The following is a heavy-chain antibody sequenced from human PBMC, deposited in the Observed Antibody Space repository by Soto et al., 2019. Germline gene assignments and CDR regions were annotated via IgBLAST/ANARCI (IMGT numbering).Heavy chain of an antibody. CDR3: ARVHTGTTGRTPRSQYYMDV. V-gene: IGHV4-34*01. D-gene: IGHD1-7*01. Sequence: SETLSLTCAVHGGSFSGYDWSWIRQCPGKGLEWIGEINHSGSTNYNPSLKSRVTISVDTSKNQFSLKLSSVTAADTAVYYCARVHTGTTGRTPRSQYYMDVWGKAPTLTVSS. CDR1: GGSFSGYD. J-gene: IGHJ6*03. CDR2: INHSGST.